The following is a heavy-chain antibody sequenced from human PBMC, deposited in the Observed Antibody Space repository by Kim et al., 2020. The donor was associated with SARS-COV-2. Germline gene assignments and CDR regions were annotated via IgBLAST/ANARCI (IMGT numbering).Heavy chain of an antibody. Sequence: ASVKVSCKASGGTFSSYAISWVRQAPGQGLEWMGGIIPIFGTANYAQKFQGRVTITADESTSTAYMELSSLRSEDTAVYYCARVGYSLRLYYYYGMDVWGQGTTVTVSS. CDR1: GGTFSSYA. J-gene: IGHJ6*02. CDR2: IIPIFGTA. V-gene: IGHV1-69*13. CDR3: ARVGYSLRLYYYYGMDV. D-gene: IGHD5-18*01.